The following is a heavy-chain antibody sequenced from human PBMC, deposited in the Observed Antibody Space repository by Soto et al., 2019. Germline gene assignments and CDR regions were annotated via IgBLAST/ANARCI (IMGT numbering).Heavy chain of an antibody. D-gene: IGHD3-22*01. CDR1: GFTLSDHY. V-gene: IGHV3-72*01. CDR3: VRATYFSDSSGYTRCLDY. Sequence: WGSLRLSCACSGFTLSDHYIYWVRQAPGKGLDWVGRSRDKPQGYSTAYAASVKGRFTTSRDESKNSAYLQMNRLKTEDTAVYYCVRATYFSDSSGYTRCLDYWGQGTLVTGSS. J-gene: IGHJ4*02. CDR2: SRDKPQGYST.